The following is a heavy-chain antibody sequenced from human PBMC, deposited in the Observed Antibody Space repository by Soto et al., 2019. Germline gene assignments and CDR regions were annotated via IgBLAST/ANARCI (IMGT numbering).Heavy chain of an antibody. D-gene: IGHD3-22*01. Sequence: EVKLVESGGGLVKPGGTLRLSCAASGFSFSDVSMNWVRQAPGKGLEWVGRIQTKPYGGATDYAAPVRGRFTISRDDSKSTRYLQMNSLKTEDTAVYYCTSHPVESRGFYFDWWGQGTRVTVSS. V-gene: IGHV3-15*07. CDR2: IQTKPYGGAT. J-gene: IGHJ4*02. CDR3: TSHPVESRGFYFDW. CDR1: GFSFSDVS.